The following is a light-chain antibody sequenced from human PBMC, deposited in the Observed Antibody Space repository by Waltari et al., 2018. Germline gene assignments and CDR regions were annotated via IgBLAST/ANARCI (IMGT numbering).Light chain of an antibody. CDR1: TIGGKS. Sequence: SYMVTQPPSVSVAPGQTATISCEGHTIGGKSVHWYQLRPGQAPVLVVHDDSDRPSGIPERFSGSNSGNAATLTISRVEAGDEADYHCQVFDASSDVLFGGGTKLTVL. V-gene: IGLV3-21*02. CDR2: DDS. J-gene: IGLJ2*01. CDR3: QVFDASSDVL.